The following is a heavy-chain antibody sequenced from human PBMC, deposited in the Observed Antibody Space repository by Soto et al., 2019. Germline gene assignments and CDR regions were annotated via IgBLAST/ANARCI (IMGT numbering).Heavy chain of an antibody. CDR3: ARLRVDSGGYHFDI. Sequence: SETLSLTCAVSGVSISSGNWWTWVRQTPQRGLEYIGEIFHDGTANYYPSFERRVAISKDTSKNQVVLTMTDMDPADTATYYCARLRVDSGGYHFDIWGQGTLVTVSS. D-gene: IGHD2-21*01. V-gene: IGHV4-4*02. CDR1: GVSISSGNW. J-gene: IGHJ4*02. CDR2: IFHDGTA.